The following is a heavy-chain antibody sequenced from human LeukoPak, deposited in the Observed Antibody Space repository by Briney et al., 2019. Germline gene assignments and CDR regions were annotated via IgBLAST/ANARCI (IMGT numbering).Heavy chain of an antibody. D-gene: IGHD3-22*01. J-gene: IGHJ4*02. CDR3: AECPHEEGSGYYFDY. CDR1: GFTFTNFA. CDR2: ITGHGGRA. Sequence: GGSLRLLCAASGFTFTNFALIWVREAPGKGLEWVSSITGHGGRAYYADSVKGRFTISRDNSMNTLHLQMNSLSAEDTAVYYCAECPHEEGSGYYFDYWGQGALVTVSS. V-gene: IGHV3-23*01.